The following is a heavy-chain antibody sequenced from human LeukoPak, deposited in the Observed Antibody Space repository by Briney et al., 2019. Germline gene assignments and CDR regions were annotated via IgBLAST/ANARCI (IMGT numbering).Heavy chain of an antibody. CDR1: GGSISSDNYY. CDR2: IYHSGST. Sequence: SETLSLTCAVSGGSISSDNYYWSWIRQPPGKGLEWIGYIYHSGSTYCSPSLKSRVSISVDTSKNQFSLKLSSVTAADTAVYYCARQGLIVMAGEGDFDYWGQGTLVTVSS. J-gene: IGHJ4*02. CDR3: ARQGLIVMAGEGDFDY. D-gene: IGHD5-24*01. V-gene: IGHV4-30-4*01.